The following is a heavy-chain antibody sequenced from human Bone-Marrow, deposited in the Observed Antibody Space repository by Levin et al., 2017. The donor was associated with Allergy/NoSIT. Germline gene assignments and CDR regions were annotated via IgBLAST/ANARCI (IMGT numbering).Heavy chain of an antibody. V-gene: IGHV3-48*03. CDR1: GFTFSRYE. D-gene: IGHD3-22*01. CDR3: ARDRQTWLALPSHHYSDMDV. CDR2: IDIGGDVI. J-gene: IGHJ6*02. Sequence: QPGGSLRLSCAASGFTFSRYEMNWVRQAPGRRLEWVSYIDIGGDVIYYADSVKGRFTISRDNARKSLYLQMDSLRAEDTAIYFCARDRQTWLALPSHHYSDMDVWGQGTAVIVSS.